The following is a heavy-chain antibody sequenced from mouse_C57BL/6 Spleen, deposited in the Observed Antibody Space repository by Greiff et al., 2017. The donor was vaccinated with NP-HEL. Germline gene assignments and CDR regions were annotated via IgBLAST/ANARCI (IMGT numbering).Heavy chain of an antibody. CDR1: GFTFSSYA. Sequence: EVKLQESGEGLVKPGGSLKLSCAASGFTFSSYAMSWVRQTPEKRLEWVAYISSGGDYIYYADTVKGRFTISRDNARNTLYLQMSSLKSEDTAMYYCTRDSNEDYFDYWGQGTTLTVSS. CDR2: ISSGGDYI. V-gene: IGHV5-9-1*02. CDR3: TRDSNEDYFDY. D-gene: IGHD2-5*01. J-gene: IGHJ2*01.